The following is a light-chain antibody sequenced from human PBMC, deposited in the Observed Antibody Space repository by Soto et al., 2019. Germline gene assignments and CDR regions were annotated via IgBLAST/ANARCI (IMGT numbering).Light chain of an antibody. V-gene: IGLV1-47*01. CDR1: SSNIGSNY. CDR3: AAWDDSLSSVV. Sequence: QSVLTQPPSASGTPGQRVTISCSGSSSNIGSNYLYWYQQLPGTAPKLLIYRNNQRPSGVPDRFSGSKSGTSVSLALSGLRSEDEADYYCAAWDDSLSSVVFGGGTKLTVL. CDR2: RNN. J-gene: IGLJ2*01.